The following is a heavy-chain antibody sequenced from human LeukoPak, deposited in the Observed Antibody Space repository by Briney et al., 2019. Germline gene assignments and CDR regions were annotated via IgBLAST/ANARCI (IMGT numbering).Heavy chain of an antibody. CDR2: ISGSGGST. D-gene: IGHD1-26*01. CDR1: GFTFSSYA. J-gene: IGHJ3*02. Sequence: SGGSLRLSCAASGFTFSSYAMSWVRQAPGKGLEWVSAISGSGGSTYYADSVKGRFTISRDNSKNTLYLQMNSLRAEDTALYYCAKDLGVGVTKNDAFDIWGQGTMVTVSS. CDR3: AKDLGVGVTKNDAFDI. V-gene: IGHV3-23*01.